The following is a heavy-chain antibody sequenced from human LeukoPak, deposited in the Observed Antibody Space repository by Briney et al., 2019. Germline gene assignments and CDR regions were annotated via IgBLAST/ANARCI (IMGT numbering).Heavy chain of an antibody. J-gene: IGHJ4*02. CDR3: AKRYYYDSSGYYPYFDY. CDR2: IWYDGSKE. Sequence: PGRSLRLSCAASGFSFTSYGMHWVRQAPGKGLEWVAVIWYDGSKEYYADSVKGRFTISRDNSKNTLYLQMSSLRAEDTAVYYCAKRYYYDSSGYYPYFDYWGQGTLVTVSS. V-gene: IGHV3-33*06. CDR1: GFSFTSYG. D-gene: IGHD3-22*01.